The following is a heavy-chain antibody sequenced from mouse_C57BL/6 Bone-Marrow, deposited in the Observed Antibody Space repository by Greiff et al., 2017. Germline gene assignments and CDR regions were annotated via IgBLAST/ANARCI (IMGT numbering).Heavy chain of an antibody. CDR3: ARGDYGSSYDWDFDG. J-gene: IGHJ1*03. Sequence: VQLQQSGAELAKPGTSVKLSCKASGYTFTSYWMHWVKQRPGQGLEWIGYINPSSGYTKYNQKFKDKATLTADKSSSTAYMQLSSLTYEDSAVYDCARGDYGSSYDWDFDGWGTGTTVTVDS. V-gene: IGHV1-7*01. CDR1: GYTFTSYW. CDR2: INPSSGYT. D-gene: IGHD1-1*01.